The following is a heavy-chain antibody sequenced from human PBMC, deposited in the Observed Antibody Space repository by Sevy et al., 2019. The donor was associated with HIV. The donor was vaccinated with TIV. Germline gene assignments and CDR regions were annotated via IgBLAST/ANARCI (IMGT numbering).Heavy chain of an antibody. V-gene: IGHV3-48*01. J-gene: IGHJ4*02. Sequence: GGSLRLSCAASGFTFSSYSMNWVRQAPGKGLEWVSYISSSSSTIYYADSVKGRFTISRDKAKNSLNLQMNSLRAEETAVYYCARDMWFRAAAGVDYWGQGTLVTVSS. CDR2: ISSSSSTI. CDR1: GFTFSSYS. CDR3: ARDMWFRAAAGVDY. D-gene: IGHD6-13*01.